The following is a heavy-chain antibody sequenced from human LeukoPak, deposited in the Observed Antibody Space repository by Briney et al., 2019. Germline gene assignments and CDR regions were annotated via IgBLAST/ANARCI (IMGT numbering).Heavy chain of an antibody. J-gene: IGHJ4*02. CDR2: INPTGDST. CDR1: GYTFSSYY. V-gene: IGHV1-46*01. D-gene: IGHD4-23*01. CDR3: AREVSGGYFDY. Sequence: ASVKVSCKASGYTFSSYYTHWVRQAPGQGLEWVGLINPTGDSTNYAQNFRGRVTMTRDTSTSTVYMDLSSLRSEDTAVYYCAREVSGGYFDYWGQGTLVTVSS.